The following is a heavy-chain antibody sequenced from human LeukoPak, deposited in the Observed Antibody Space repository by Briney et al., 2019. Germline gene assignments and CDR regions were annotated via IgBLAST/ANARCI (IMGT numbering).Heavy chain of an antibody. CDR3: ARGLQLLGIWFDP. D-gene: IGHD2-2*01. V-gene: IGHV1-46*01. Sequence: ASVKVSCKASGYTFTSYYMHWVRQAPGQGLEWMGIINPSGGSTSYAQKFQGRITMTRNTSISTAYMELSSLRSEDTAVYYCARGLQLLGIWFDPWGQGTLVTVSS. CDR1: GYTFTSYY. J-gene: IGHJ5*02. CDR2: INPSGGST.